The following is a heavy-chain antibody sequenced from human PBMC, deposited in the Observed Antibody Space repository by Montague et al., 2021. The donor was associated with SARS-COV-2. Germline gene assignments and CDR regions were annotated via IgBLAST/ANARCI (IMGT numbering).Heavy chain of an antibody. CDR1: GGSISSYY. CDR2: IYYSGST. Sequence: SETLSLTCTVSGGSISSYYWSWIRQPPGKGLEWIGYIYYSGSTNYSPSLKSRVTISVDTSKNQFSLKLSSVTAADTAVYYCARGSGWMGNAFDIWGQGTVVTVSS. J-gene: IGHJ3*02. D-gene: IGHD6-19*01. CDR3: ARGSGWMGNAFDI. V-gene: IGHV4-59*01.